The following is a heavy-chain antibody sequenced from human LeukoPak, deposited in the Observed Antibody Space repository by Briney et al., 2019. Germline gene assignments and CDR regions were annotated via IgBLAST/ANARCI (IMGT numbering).Heavy chain of an antibody. V-gene: IGHV4-59*01. CDR1: GGSTSSYY. CDR3: ARRVYYDFFVDV. J-gene: IGHJ6*02. Sequence: SETLSLTCTVSGGSTSSYYWSWIRQPPGKGLEWIGYIYYSGSTNYNPSLKSRVTISVDASKSQFSLKLSSVTAADTAVYYCARRVYYDFFVDVWGQGTTVTVSS. CDR2: IYYSGST. D-gene: IGHD3-3*01.